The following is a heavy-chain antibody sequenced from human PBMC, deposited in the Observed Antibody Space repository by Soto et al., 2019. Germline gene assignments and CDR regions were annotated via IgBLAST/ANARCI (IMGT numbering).Heavy chain of an antibody. Sequence: GASVKVSCKASGYTFTSYAMHWLRQAPGQRLEWMGWINAGNGNTKYSQKFQGRVTITRDTSASTAYMELSSLRSEDTAVYYCAIALYYYDSSGYPRWGAFDIWGQGTMVTVSS. D-gene: IGHD3-22*01. CDR3: AIALYYYDSSGYPRWGAFDI. CDR2: INAGNGNT. CDR1: GYTFTSYA. V-gene: IGHV1-3*01. J-gene: IGHJ3*02.